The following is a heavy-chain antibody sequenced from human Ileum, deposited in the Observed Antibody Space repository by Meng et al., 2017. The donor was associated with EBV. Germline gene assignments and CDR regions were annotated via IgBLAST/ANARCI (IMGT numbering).Heavy chain of an antibody. Sequence: HAQPQARGPGLVKPADTLSLTCTASGGSISSYYWSWLRQPPGKGLEWIGYIYSSGSTNYNPSLKSRVTISVDTSKNQFSLNLSSVTAADTSVYYCARGGWSLDYWGQGTLVTVSS. CDR2: IYSSGST. CDR3: ARGGWSLDY. CDR1: GGSISSYY. J-gene: IGHJ4*02. V-gene: IGHV4-59*08. D-gene: IGHD2-15*01.